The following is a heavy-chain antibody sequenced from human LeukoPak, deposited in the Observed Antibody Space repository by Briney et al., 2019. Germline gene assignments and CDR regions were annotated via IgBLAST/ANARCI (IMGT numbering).Heavy chain of an antibody. D-gene: IGHD4-23*01. V-gene: IGHV3-21*01. CDR1: GFTFSSYS. CDR3: AKLPGRAAGQDY. J-gene: IGHJ4*02. Sequence: GGSLRPSCAASGFTFSSYSINWVRQTPGKGLEWVSSISSSSSYIYYADSVKGRFTISRDNAENSLYLQMNSLRAEDTAVYYCAKLPGRAAGQDYWGRGTLVTVSS. CDR2: ISSSSSYI.